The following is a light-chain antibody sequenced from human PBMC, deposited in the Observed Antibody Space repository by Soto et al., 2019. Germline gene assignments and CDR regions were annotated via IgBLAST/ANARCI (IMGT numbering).Light chain of an antibody. CDR1: QSVSSN. CDR3: QQYGSSGT. V-gene: IGKV3-20*01. CDR2: GAS. J-gene: IGKJ1*01. Sequence: EIVMTPSPATLSVSPGERATLSCRASQSVSSNLAWYQQKPGQAPRLHIYGASNRATGIPDRFSGSGSGTDFTLTISRLEPEDFAVYYCQQYGSSGTFGQGTKVDIK.